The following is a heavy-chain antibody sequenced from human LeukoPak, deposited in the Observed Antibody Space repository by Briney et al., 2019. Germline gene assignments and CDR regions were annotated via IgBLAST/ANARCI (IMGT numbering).Heavy chain of an antibody. CDR2: ISDNGGRT. J-gene: IGHJ4*02. V-gene: IGHV3-23*01. CDR3: ARDLSDFWSGYSRFDY. CDR1: GFTFSGYV. Sequence: GGSLRLSCAASGFTFSGYVMSWVRQAPGKGLEWVSTISDNGGRTYYADSVKGRFTISRDNAKNSLYLQMNSLRDEDTAVYYCARDLSDFWSGYSRFDYWGQGTLVTVSS. D-gene: IGHD3-3*01.